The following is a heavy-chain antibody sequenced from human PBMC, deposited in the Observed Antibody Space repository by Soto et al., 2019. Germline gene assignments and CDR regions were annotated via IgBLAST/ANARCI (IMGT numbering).Heavy chain of an antibody. J-gene: IGHJ5*02. CDR2: IYPGDSDT. V-gene: IGHV5-51*01. CDR3: ARSGRRYSSSWYIWFAP. CDR1: GYSFTSYW. Sequence: PGESLKISCKGSGYSFTSYWIGWVRQMPGKGLEWMGIIYPGDSDTRYSPSFQGQVTISADKSISTAYLQWSSLKASDTAMYYCARSGRRYSSSWYIWFAPWGQGTLVTVSS. D-gene: IGHD6-13*01.